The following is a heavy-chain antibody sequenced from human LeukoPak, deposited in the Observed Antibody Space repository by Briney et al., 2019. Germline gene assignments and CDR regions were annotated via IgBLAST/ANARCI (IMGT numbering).Heavy chain of an antibody. J-gene: IGHJ4*02. CDR2: IYYRGST. CDR1: GGSIGSYY. V-gene: IGHV4-59*01. CDR3: ARGPI. D-gene: IGHD3-9*01. Sequence: SETLSLTCTVSGGSIGSYYWSWIRQPPGKGLEWIGYIYYRGSTNYNRSPKGRFTISVDTSKNQFSLKLSSVTAADTAVYYSARGPIWGQGTLVTVSS.